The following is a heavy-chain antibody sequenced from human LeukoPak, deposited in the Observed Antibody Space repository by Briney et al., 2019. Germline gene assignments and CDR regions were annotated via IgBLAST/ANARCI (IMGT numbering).Heavy chain of an antibody. CDR2: IHSSGST. D-gene: IGHD1-26*01. V-gene: IGHV4-4*07. J-gene: IGHJ4*02. Sequence: SETLSLTCTVSGGSISSYYWSWTRQPAGKGLEWIGRIHSSGSTNYNPSLKSRVTMSVDTSKNQFSLKLSSATAADTAVYFCARGAAGATTDWGQGTLVTVSS. CDR3: ARGAAGATTD. CDR1: GGSISSYY.